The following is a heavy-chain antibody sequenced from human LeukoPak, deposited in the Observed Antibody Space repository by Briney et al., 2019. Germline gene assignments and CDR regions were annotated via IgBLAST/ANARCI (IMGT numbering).Heavy chain of an antibody. Sequence: PGRTLRLSCAASGFTLSSYAMHWVRQAPGQGREGVAVISYDGSNKYYADSVKDRFTISRDNSKHTLYLQMNSLRAEDTAVYYCARDEVAVAGSLMATIDYWGQGTLVTVSS. V-gene: IGHV3-30*04. CDR3: ARDEVAVAGSLMATIDY. CDR2: ISYDGSNK. D-gene: IGHD6-19*01. CDR1: GFTLSSYA. J-gene: IGHJ4*02.